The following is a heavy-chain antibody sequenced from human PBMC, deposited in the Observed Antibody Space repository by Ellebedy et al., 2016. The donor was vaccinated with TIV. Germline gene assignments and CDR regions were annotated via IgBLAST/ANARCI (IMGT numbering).Heavy chain of an antibody. V-gene: IGHV4-30-4*01. J-gene: IGHJ5*02. CDR3: AREVEGSGSSSNNWFDP. D-gene: IGHD3-10*01. CDR1: GGSISSGGYS. Sequence: SETLSLXXAVSGGSISSGGYSWSWIRQPPGKGLEWIGYIYYSGSTYYNPSLKSRVTISVDTSKNQFSLKLSSVTAADTAVYYCAREVEGSGSSSNNWFDPWGQGTLVTVSS. CDR2: IYYSGST.